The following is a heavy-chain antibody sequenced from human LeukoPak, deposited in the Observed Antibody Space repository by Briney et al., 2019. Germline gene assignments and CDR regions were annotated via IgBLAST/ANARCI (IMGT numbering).Heavy chain of an antibody. J-gene: IGHJ6*03. CDR1: GGTFSSYA. V-gene: IGHV1-69*06. CDR2: IIPIFGTA. CDR3: ARGSIVVVPAAKNYYYYYMDV. D-gene: IGHD2-2*01. Sequence: ASVKVSCKASGGTFSSYAISWVRQAPGQGLEWMGGIIPIFGTANYAQKFQGRVTITADKSTSTAYMELSSLRSEDTAVYYCARGSIVVVPAAKNYYYYYMDVWGKGTTVTVSS.